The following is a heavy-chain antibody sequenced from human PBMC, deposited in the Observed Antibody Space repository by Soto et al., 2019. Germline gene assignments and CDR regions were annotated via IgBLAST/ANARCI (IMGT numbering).Heavy chain of an antibody. J-gene: IGHJ5*02. D-gene: IGHD3-9*01. Sequence: PSETLSLTCAVYGGSFSGYYWSWIRQPPGKGLEWIGEINHSGSTNYNPSLKSRVTISVDTSKNQFSLKLSSVTAADTAVYYCARERYLRPRNCFDPWGQGTLVTVSS. CDR3: ARERYLRPRNCFDP. V-gene: IGHV4-34*01. CDR1: GGSFSGYY. CDR2: INHSGST.